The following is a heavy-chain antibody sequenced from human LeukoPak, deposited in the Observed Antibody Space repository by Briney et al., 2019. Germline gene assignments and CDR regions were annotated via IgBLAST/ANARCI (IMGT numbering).Heavy chain of an antibody. J-gene: IGHJ6*03. CDR2: IIPIFGTA. V-gene: IGHV1-69*13. Sequence: ASVKVSCTASGGTFSSYAISWVRQAPGQGLEWMGGIIPIFGTANYAQKFQGRVTITADESTSTAYMELSSLRSEDTAVYYCARAVKQYPAYYYYYMDVWGKGTTVTVSS. CDR3: ARAVKQYPAYYYYYMDV. CDR1: GGTFSSYA. D-gene: IGHD2-2*01.